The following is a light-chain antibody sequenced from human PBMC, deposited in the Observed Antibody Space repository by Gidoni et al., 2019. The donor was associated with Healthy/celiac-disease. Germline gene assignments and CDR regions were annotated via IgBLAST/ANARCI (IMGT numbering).Light chain of an antibody. Sequence: SYELTQPPSVSVSPGQTARITCSGDALSKQYAYWYQQKPGQAPVLVIYKDSERPSVIPERFSGSSSGTTVTLTISGVQAEDEADYYCQSADSSGTYDVVFGGGTKLTVL. CDR1: ALSKQY. CDR2: KDS. CDR3: QSADSSGTYDVV. V-gene: IGLV3-25*03. J-gene: IGLJ2*01.